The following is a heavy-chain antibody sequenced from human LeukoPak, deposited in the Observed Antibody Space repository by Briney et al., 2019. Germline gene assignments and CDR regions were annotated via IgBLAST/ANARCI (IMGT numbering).Heavy chain of an antibody. CDR1: GYTFTGYY. CDR3: ARPHDYGDGFDP. Sequence: ASVKVSCKASGYTFTGYYMHWVRQAPGQGLEWMGRINPNSGGTNYAQKFQGRVTMTRDTSISTAYMELSRLRSDDTAVYYCARPHDYGDGFDPWGQGNLVTVSS. J-gene: IGHJ5*02. V-gene: IGHV1-2*06. CDR2: INPNSGGT. D-gene: IGHD4-17*01.